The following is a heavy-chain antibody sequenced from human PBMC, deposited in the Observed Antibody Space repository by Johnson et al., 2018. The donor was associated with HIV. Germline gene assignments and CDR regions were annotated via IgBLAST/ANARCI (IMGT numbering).Heavy chain of an antibody. D-gene: IGHD6-13*01. CDR1: GFTFSDYY. J-gene: IGHJ3*02. CDR2: ISSSGSTI. CDR3: ARVGSSTWYTFLEPKSLFAFDI. V-gene: IGHV3-11*04. Sequence: QVQLVESGGGLVKPGGSLRLSCAASGFTFSDYYMSWIRQAPGKGLEWVSYISSSGSTIYYADSVKGRFTISRDNAKNSLYLQMNSLRAEDTALYYCARVGSSTWYTFLEPKSLFAFDICGQGTMVTVSS.